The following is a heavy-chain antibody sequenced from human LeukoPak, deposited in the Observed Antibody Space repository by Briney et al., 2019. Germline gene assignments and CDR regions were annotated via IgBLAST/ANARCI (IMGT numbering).Heavy chain of an antibody. CDR3: ARGPYGGHYYYYMDV. J-gene: IGHJ6*03. V-gene: IGHV4-38-2*02. D-gene: IGHD3-16*01. CDR2: IYHSGRT. Sequence: SETLSLTCTVSGYSISSGYYWGWIRQPPGKGLEWIGSIYHSGRTFYNPSLKSRVTISVDTSKNQFSLKLSSVTAADTAVYYCARGPYGGHYYYYMDVWGKGTTVTVSS. CDR1: GYSISSGYY.